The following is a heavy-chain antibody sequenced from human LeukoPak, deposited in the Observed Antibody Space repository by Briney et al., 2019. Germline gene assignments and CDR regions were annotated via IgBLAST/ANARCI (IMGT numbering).Heavy chain of an antibody. CDR1: GFTFSSYA. J-gene: IGHJ4*02. V-gene: IGHV1-3*01. CDR2: INAGNGNT. D-gene: IGHD1-26*01. Sequence: PGGSLRLSCAASGFTFSSYAMHWVRQAPGQRLEWMGWINAGNGNTKYSQKFQGRVTITRDTSASTAYMELSSLRSEDTAVYYCAREKVVGATLFDYWGQGTLVTVSS. CDR3: AREKVVGATLFDY.